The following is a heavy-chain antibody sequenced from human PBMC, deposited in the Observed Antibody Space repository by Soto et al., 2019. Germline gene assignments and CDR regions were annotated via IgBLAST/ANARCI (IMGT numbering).Heavy chain of an antibody. CDR2: ISTSGSTI. CDR1: GFTFSDYY. D-gene: IGHD2-2*01. Sequence: PGGSLRLSCAASGFTFSDYYMSWIRQAPGKGLEWVSYISTSGSTIYYADSVKGRFTISRDNAKNSLYLQMNSLSAEDTAVYYCARPYCSSIRSTSCNFWGQGALVTVSS. V-gene: IGHV3-11*01. CDR3: ARPYCSSIRSTSCNF. J-gene: IGHJ4*02.